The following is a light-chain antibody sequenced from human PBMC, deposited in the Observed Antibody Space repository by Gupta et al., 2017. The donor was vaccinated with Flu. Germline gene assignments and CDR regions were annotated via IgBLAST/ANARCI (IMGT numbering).Light chain of an antibody. CDR2: RAS. CDR3: MQARQTPYT. J-gene: IGKJ2*01. V-gene: IGKV2-28*01. CDR1: QSLLHSNGYNY. Sequence: DIGMPQSPLSLPVPPGVPACISCRSSQSLLHSNGYNYSDWYLQKPGRSPQLLIYRASNRAYGVPDRFSGSGSGTDLTREISRVGAEDVGVCYCMQARQTPYTFGQGTKLEI.